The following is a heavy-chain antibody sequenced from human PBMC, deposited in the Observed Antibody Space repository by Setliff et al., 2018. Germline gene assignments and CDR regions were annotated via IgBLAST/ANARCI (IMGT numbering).Heavy chain of an antibody. CDR1: GGSNSSGDYD. V-gene: IGHV4-30-4*08. CDR3: ARESRYYYDNLGTLDY. D-gene: IGHD3-22*01. CDR2: IYSSGST. J-gene: IGHJ4*02. Sequence: SETLSLSCTVSGGSNSSGDYDWSWIRQPPGKGLEWIGYIYSSGSTYYNPSLKSRVSISVDTSKNQFSLKLSSVTAADTAVYYCARESRYYYDNLGTLDYWGQGTLVTVSS.